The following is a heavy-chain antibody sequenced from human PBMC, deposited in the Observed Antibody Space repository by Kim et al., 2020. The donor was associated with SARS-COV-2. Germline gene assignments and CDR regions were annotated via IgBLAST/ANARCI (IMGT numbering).Heavy chain of an antibody. CDR2: IYYSGST. CDR3: ARETAIPDNWFDP. D-gene: IGHD2-21*02. J-gene: IGHJ5*02. V-gene: IGHV4-59*13. Sequence: SETLSLTCTVSGGSISSYYWSWIRQPPGKGLEWIGYIYYSGSTNYNPSLKSRVTISVDTSKNQFSLKLSSVTAADTAVYYCARETAIPDNWFDPWGQGTLVIVSS. CDR1: GGSISSYY.